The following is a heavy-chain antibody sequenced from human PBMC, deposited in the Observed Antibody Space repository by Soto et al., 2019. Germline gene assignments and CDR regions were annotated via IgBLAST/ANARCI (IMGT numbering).Heavy chain of an antibody. J-gene: IGHJ4*02. Sequence: GGSLRLSCAASGFTFSSYAMSWVRQAPGKGLEWVSAISGSGGSTYYADSVKGRFTISRDNSKNTLYLQMNSLRAEDTAVYYCAKDQGYSSSWYTLRTSFDYWGQGTLVTVSS. CDR3: AKDQGYSSSWYTLRTSFDY. CDR1: GFTFSSYA. CDR2: ISGSGGST. V-gene: IGHV3-23*01. D-gene: IGHD6-13*01.